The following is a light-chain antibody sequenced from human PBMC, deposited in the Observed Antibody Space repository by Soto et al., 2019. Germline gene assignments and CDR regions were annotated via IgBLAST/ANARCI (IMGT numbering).Light chain of an antibody. Sequence: EIVLTQSPGTLSLSPGERATLSCRASQSVSSSYLAWYQQKPGQAPRLLIYGASSRATGIPDRFSGSGSGTVFTLTISRLEPEDFAVYFCQQYGSSPLAFGGGSKVHIK. CDR3: QQYGSSPLA. J-gene: IGKJ4*02. CDR2: GAS. V-gene: IGKV3-20*01. CDR1: QSVSSSY.